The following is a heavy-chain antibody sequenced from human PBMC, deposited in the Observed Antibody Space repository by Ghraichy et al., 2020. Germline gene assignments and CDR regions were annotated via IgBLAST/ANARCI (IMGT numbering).Heavy chain of an antibody. CDR2: INYDGSSP. J-gene: IGHJ4*02. Sequence: GGSLRLSCVASGFTFSTYWTHWVRQAPGKGLVWVSRINYDGSSPSYADSVKGRFTISRDNAKNTLYLQMNSLRAEDTAVYYCTRGLSNTVATPPFDYWGQGILVTVSS. V-gene: IGHV3-74*01. CDR1: GFTFSTYW. D-gene: IGHD5-12*01. CDR3: TRGLSNTVATPPFDY.